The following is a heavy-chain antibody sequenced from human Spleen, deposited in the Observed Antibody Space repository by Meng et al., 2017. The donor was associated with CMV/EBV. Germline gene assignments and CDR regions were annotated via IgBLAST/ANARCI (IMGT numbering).Heavy chain of an antibody. Sequence: GESLKISCAGTGFTFRDYGMHWVRQSPGKGLEWVAFIRYDGTKRYYADSVKGRFTISRDNSRNTLYLQMNSLRADDTAVYYCAKVHLGITRVLYFDYWGQGALVTVSS. CDR1: GFTFRDYG. V-gene: IGHV3-30*02. J-gene: IGHJ4*02. CDR2: IRYDGTKR. D-gene: IGHD3-10*01. CDR3: AKVHLGITRVLYFDY.